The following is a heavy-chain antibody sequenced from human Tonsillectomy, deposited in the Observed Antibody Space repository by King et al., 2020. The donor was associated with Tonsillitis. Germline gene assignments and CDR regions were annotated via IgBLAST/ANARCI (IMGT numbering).Heavy chain of an antibody. J-gene: IGHJ5*02. Sequence: QLQESGPGLVKPSETLSLTCTVSGDSIGTYYWSWIRQPPGKGLEWIGYVYYTGANMYNPSLKTRVTISDDTSKNQFSLRLTSVTAADTAVYYCARHSGYARGWFSHWGQGILVTVSA. CDR1: GDSIGTYY. CDR3: ARHSGYARGWFSH. V-gene: IGHV4-59*08. D-gene: IGHD2-2*01. CDR2: VYYTGAN.